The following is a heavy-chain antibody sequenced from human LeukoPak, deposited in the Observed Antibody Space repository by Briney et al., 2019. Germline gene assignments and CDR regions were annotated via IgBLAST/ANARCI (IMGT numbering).Heavy chain of an antibody. V-gene: IGHV3-53*05. D-gene: IGHD2-15*01. CDR3: AKDQDIVVVVAATGGYGMDV. J-gene: IGHJ6*02. CDR1: GFTVSSNY. CDR2: IYSGGST. Sequence: GGSLRLSCAASGFTVSSNYMSWVRQAPGKGLEWASVIYSGGSTYYADSVKGRFTISRDNSKNTLYLQMNSLRAEDTAVYYCAKDQDIVVVVAATGGYGMDVWGQGTTVTVSS.